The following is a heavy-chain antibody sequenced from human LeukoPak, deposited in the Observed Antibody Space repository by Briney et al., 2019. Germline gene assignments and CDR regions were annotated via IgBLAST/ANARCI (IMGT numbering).Heavy chain of an antibody. D-gene: IGHD2-2*01. CDR3: ASQPDIVVVPAASIAARPLEWDAFDI. CDR1: GGSISSYY. J-gene: IGHJ3*02. CDR2: IYYSGST. V-gene: IGHV4-59*08. Sequence: SETLSLTCTVSGGSISSYYWSWIRQPPGKGLEWIGYIYYSGSTNYNPSLKSRVTISVDTSKNQFSLKLSSVTAADTAVYYCASQPDIVVVPAASIAARPLEWDAFDIWGQGTMVTVSS.